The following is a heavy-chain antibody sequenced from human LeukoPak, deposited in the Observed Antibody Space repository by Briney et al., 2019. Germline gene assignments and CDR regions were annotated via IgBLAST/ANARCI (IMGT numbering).Heavy chain of an antibody. D-gene: IGHD2-8*02. CDR3: ARDLRTADFPNFDY. CDR2: ISSSSSYI. Sequence: GGSLRLSCAASGFTFSSYSMNWVRQVPGKGLEWVSSISSSSSYIYYADSVKGRFTISRDNAKNSLYPQMNSLRAEDTAVYYCARDLRTADFPNFDYWGQGTLVTVSS. CDR1: GFTFSSYS. J-gene: IGHJ4*02. V-gene: IGHV3-21*01.